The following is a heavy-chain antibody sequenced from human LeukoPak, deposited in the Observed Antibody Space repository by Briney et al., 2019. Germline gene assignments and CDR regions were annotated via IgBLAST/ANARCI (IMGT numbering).Heavy chain of an antibody. J-gene: IGHJ6*04. D-gene: IGHD4-17*01. CDR3: VREGYGDRCVDV. CDR2: INWNGGTI. Sequence: GGSLRLSCAASGFTFEDYGMNWVRRAPGKGLEWVSGINWNGGTIGYADSVKGRFTISRDSAKRSLYLQMDSLRAKDTALYYCVREGYGDRCVDVWGKGTTVIVSS. V-gene: IGHV3-20*04. CDR1: GFTFEDYG.